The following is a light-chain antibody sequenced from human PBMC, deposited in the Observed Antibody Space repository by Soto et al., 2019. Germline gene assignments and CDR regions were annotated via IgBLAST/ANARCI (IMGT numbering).Light chain of an antibody. J-gene: IGLJ2*01. CDR2: EVS. Sequence: QSALTQPPSASGSPGQSVTISCTGTSSDVGGYNYISWYQQHPGKAPKLMIYEVSKRPSGVPDRFSGSKSGNTASLTVSGLQAEAKADYFCSSYAGSIFVVFGGGTKLTVL. CDR1: SSDVGGYNY. V-gene: IGLV2-8*01. CDR3: SSYAGSIFVV.